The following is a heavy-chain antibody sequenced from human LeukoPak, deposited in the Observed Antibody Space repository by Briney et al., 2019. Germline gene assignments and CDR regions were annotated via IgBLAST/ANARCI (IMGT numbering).Heavy chain of an antibody. CDR2: VSYSGST. Sequence: SETLSLTCTVSGDSVSSNPNYWTWIRQPPGKGLEWIGYVSYSGSTYYNPSLKSRVTISVDTSKNQFSLMLTSVTAADTAVYYCATHRYSYANFDYWGQGTLVTVSS. D-gene: IGHD2-8*01. V-gene: IGHV4-30-4*01. J-gene: IGHJ4*02. CDR3: ATHRYSYANFDY. CDR1: GDSVSSNPNY.